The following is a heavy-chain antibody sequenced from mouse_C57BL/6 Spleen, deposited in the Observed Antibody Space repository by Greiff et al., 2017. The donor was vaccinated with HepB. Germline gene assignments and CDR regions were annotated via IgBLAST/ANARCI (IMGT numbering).Heavy chain of an antibody. D-gene: IGHD1-1*01. CDR3: SRYYGSSRSYWYFDV. V-gene: IGHV1-39*01. CDR1: GYSFTDYN. J-gene: IGHJ1*03. CDR2: INPNYGTT. Sequence: VQLKESGPGLVKPGASVKISCKASGYSFTDYNMNWVKQSSGKSLEWIGGINPNYGTTSYNQKFKGKATLTVDQSSSTVYMQLNSLTAEDSAVYYCSRYYGSSRSYWYFDVWGKGTTVTVSS.